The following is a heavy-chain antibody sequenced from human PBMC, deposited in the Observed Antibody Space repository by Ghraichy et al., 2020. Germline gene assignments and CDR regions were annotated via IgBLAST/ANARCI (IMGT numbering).Heavy chain of an antibody. Sequence: SETRSLTCTVSGGSINNYYWSWIRQPPGKGLEWVGYIYYSGGTNYNPSFKSRVTISVDMSKNQFSLRLSSVTAADTAVYYCARDIYYYETSGYPQWGPGTLVTVSS. CDR1: GGSINNYY. CDR2: IYYSGGT. CDR3: ARDIYYYETSGYPQ. V-gene: IGHV4-59*01. J-gene: IGHJ4*02. D-gene: IGHD3-22*01.